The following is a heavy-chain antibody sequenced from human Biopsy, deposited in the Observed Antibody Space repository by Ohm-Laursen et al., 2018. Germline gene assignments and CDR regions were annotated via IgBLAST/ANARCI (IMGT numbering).Heavy chain of an antibody. D-gene: IGHD1-1*01. CDR3: AADINVWNVNY. Sequence: ASVKVSCKVSEYTLTELPMHWVRQAPGKGLEWMGGFDPENGQTLYAQKFQGRVTMTEDTSTDTAYMELSSLRSEDTAVYYYAADINVWNVNYWGQGTQVTVSS. CDR1: EYTLTELP. V-gene: IGHV1-24*01. J-gene: IGHJ4*02. CDR2: FDPENGQT.